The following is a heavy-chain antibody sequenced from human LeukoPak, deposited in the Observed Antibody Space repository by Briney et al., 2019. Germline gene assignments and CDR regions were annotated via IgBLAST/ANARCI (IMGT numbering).Heavy chain of an antibody. V-gene: IGHV4-59*01. CDR1: GGSISSFY. CDR3: ARGLLNSGLHPFDY. CDR2: IYYSGIT. J-gene: IGHJ4*02. D-gene: IGHD5-12*01. Sequence: KPSETLSLTCTVSGGSISSFYWSWIRQPPGKGLEWIGYIYYSGITNYNPSLKSRVTISVDTSKNQFSLNLSSVTAADTAVYFCARGLLNSGLHPFDYWGQGTLVTVSS.